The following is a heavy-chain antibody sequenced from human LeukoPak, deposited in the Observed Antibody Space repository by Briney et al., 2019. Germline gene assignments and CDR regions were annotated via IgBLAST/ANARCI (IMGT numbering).Heavy chain of an antibody. J-gene: IGHJ4*02. CDR2: INPTGGST. CDR1: GYTFTGSY. Sequence: GASVKVSCKASGYTFTGSYLHWVRQAPGQGLEWMGLINPTGGSTGYAQKFQGRVTMTRNTSISTAYMELSSLRSEDTAVYYCARAGGYCGRISCPYYFDYWGQGSLVAVSS. CDR3: ARAGGYCGRISCPYYFDY. V-gene: IGHV1-46*01. D-gene: IGHD2-15*01.